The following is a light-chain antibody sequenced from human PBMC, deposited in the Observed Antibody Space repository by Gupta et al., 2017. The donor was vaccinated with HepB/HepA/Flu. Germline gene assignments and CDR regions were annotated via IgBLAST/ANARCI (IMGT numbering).Light chain of an antibody. Sequence: EIVLKQSLGTLYLSPGERATLSCRDSQTVRNSYLAWYQQRPGQAPRLLIYGSSSRDTGIPDRFSGSGSGTDXTLTISXREQEDSAVYYCQQYGSSPPWTFGXGTKVEIK. J-gene: IGKJ1*01. CDR1: QTVRNSY. CDR3: QQYGSSPPWT. CDR2: GSS. V-gene: IGKV3-20*01.